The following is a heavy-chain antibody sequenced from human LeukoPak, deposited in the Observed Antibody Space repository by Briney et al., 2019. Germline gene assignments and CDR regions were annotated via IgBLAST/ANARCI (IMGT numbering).Heavy chain of an antibody. CDR3: ARAPAAPRLYMDV. CDR1: GGSISSSSYY. V-gene: IGHV4-39*07. Sequence: PSETLSLTCTVSGGSISSSSYYWGWIRQPPGKGLEWIGGIYYSGSTYYNPSLKSRVTISVDTSKNQFSLKLSSVAAADTAVYYCARAPAAPRLYMDVWGQGTTVIVSS. J-gene: IGHJ6*02. CDR2: IYYSGST. D-gene: IGHD2-2*01.